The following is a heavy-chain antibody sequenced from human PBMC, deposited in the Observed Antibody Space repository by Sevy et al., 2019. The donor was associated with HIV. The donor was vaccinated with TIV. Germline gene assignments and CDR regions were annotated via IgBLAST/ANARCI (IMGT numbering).Heavy chain of an antibody. J-gene: IGHJ6*02. D-gene: IGHD3-10*01. CDR1: GFTFSSYG. V-gene: IGHV3-33*01. Sequence: GGSLRLSCAASGFTFSSYGMRWVRQAPGKGLEWVAVIWYDGSNKYYANSVNGRFTITRDNSKNTMYLQMNILRAEDTAVYYCASEDYGSGSYYMLGTYYYYGMDVWGQGTTVTVSS. CDR2: IWYDGSNK. CDR3: ASEDYGSGSYYMLGTYYYYGMDV.